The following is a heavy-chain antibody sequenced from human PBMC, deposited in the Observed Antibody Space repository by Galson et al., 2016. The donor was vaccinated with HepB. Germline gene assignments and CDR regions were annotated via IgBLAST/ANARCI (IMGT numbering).Heavy chain of an antibody. J-gene: IGHJ6*02. CDR1: GFSFSSYD. CDR3: ARSPNNYYGMDV. D-gene: IGHD1/OR15-1a*01. CDR2: IGPDDNA. Sequence: SLRLSCAASGFSFSSYDMHWVRQIPGKGLEWVSGIGPDDNAFYPGSVKGRFTTSRENAKNSLYLQMNDLSAGDTAVYYCARSPNNYYGMDVWAKGPRSSSP. V-gene: IGHV3-13*01.